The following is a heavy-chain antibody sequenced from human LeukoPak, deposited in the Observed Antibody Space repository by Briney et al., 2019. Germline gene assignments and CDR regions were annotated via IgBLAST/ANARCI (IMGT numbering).Heavy chain of an antibody. CDR3: AAVHPMRS. CDR2: IVVGSGNS. Sequence: ASVKVSCKASGFTFTSSAMQWVRQARGQRLEGIGWIVVGSGNSNYLQKFQERVTITKDISTSTSYMELSSLRSEDTAVYYCAAVHPMRSWGQGTLVTVSS. D-gene: IGHD2-2*01. J-gene: IGHJ4*02. V-gene: IGHV1-58*02. CDR1: GFTFTSSA.